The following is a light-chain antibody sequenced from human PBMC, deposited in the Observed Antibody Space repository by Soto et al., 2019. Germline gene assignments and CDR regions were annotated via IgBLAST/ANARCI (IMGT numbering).Light chain of an antibody. CDR3: QQSYSTPYT. CDR1: HGSSSY. CDR2: AAS. V-gene: IGKV1-39*01. Sequence: DIQMTQAPSSLSASVGDRVTITCRSIHGSSSYLNWYQQKPGKAPKLLIYAASSLQSGVPSRFSGSGSGTDFTLTISSLQPEDFATYYCQQSYSTPYTFGQGTRLEIK. J-gene: IGKJ5*01.